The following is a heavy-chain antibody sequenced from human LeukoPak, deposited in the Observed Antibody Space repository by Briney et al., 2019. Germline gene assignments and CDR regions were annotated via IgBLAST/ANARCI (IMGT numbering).Heavy chain of an antibody. CDR3: ARESGGNYFDY. J-gene: IGHJ4*02. V-gene: IGHV3-11*06. D-gene: IGHD4-23*01. Sequence: GGSLRLSCAASGFTFSDYYMSWIRQAPGKGLEWVSYISSSSSYTNYADSVKGRFTTSRDNAKNSLYLQMNSLRAEDTAVYYCARESGGNYFDYWGQGTLVTVSS. CDR2: ISSSSSYT. CDR1: GFTFSDYY.